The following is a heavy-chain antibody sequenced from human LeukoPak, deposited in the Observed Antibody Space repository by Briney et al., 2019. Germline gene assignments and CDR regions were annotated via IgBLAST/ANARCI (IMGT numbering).Heavy chain of an antibody. Sequence: GSLRLSCAASGFTLNSYGIHWVRQAPGKGLEWVAVIWYDGTTKYFADFVKGRFTISRDISKNTLYLQMNSLRAEDTAIYYCARDEYFEAKFFDYWGQGTLVTVSS. J-gene: IGHJ4*02. CDR1: GFTLNSYG. CDR2: IWYDGTTK. V-gene: IGHV3-33*01. D-gene: IGHD3-9*01. CDR3: ARDEYFEAKFFDY.